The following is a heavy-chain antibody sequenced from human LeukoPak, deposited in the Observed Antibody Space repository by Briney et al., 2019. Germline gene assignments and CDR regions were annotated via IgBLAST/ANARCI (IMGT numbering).Heavy chain of an antibody. CDR1: GFTFSYYA. V-gene: IGHV3-33*01. CDR3: ASSYGDYSRPFDH. CDR2: IWNDGSNK. Sequence: GGSLRPSCAASGFTFSYYAMHWVRQAPGKGLEWVAVIWNDGSNKYYADSVKGRFTISRDNSKNTLYLQMDSLRAEDTAVYSCASSYGDYSRPFDHWGQGTLVTVSS. J-gene: IGHJ4*02. D-gene: IGHD4-17*01.